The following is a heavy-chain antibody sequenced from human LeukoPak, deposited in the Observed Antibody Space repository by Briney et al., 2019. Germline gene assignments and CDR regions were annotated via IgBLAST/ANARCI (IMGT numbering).Heavy chain of an antibody. CDR2: IYTSGST. V-gene: IGHV4-4*07. J-gene: IGHJ4*02. Sequence: SETLSLTCNVSGGSISSYYWSWIRQPAGKGLEWIGRIYTSGSTNYNPSLKSRVTISVDTSKNQFSLKLSSVTAADTAVYYCAREPAYDYVWGSYRTYYFDYWGQGTLVTVSS. D-gene: IGHD3-16*02. CDR3: AREPAYDYVWGSYRTYYFDY. CDR1: GGSISSYY.